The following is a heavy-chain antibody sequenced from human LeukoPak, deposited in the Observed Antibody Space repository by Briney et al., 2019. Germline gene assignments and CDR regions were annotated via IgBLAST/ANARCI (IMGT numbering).Heavy chain of an antibody. J-gene: IGHJ4*02. V-gene: IGHV4-59*08. CDR2: IYYSGST. Sequence: PSETLSLTCTGSGGTISSYYWNWIRQPPGKGLEWIGSIYYSGSTNQNPSLKSRVTISVDTSKNQFSLKLTSVTAADTAVYYCARHDSSGWYYVGYGGQGTLVTVSS. CDR3: ARHDSSGWYYVGY. D-gene: IGHD6-19*01. CDR1: GGTISSYY.